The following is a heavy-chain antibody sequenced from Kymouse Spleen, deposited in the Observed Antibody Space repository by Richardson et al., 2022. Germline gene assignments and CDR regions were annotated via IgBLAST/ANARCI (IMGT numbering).Heavy chain of an antibody. CDR3: ARVRCSSTSCYDWFDP. CDR2: IYYSGST. CDR1: GGSVSSGSYY. Sequence: QVQLQESGPGLVKPSETLSLTCTVSGGSVSSGSYYWSWIRQPPGKGLEWIGYIYYSGSTNYNPSLKSRVTISVDTSKNQFSLKLSSVTAADTAVYYCARVRCSSTSCYDWFDPWGQGTLVTVSS. D-gene: IGHD2-2*02. J-gene: IGHJ5*02. V-gene: IGHV4-61*01.